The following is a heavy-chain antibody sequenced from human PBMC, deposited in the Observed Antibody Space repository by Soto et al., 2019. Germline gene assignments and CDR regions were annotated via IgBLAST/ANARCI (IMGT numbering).Heavy chain of an antibody. J-gene: IGHJ5*02. Sequence: ASVKVSCKASGYTFTSYAMHWVRQAPGQRLEWMGWINAGNGNTKYSQKFQGRVTTTRDTSASTAYMVLSSLRSEDTAVYYCAREYLLDWFDPWGQGTLVTVSS. V-gene: IGHV1-3*01. CDR1: GYTFTSYA. CDR3: AREYLLDWFDP. D-gene: IGHD2-2*01. CDR2: INAGNGNT.